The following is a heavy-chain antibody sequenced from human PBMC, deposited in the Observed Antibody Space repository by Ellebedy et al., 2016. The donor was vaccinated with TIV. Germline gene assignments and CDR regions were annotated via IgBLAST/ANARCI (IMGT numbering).Heavy chain of an antibody. D-gene: IGHD3-10*01. CDR3: ARRASISMVRGVMGWDYFDY. CDR2: IYYSGST. Sequence: SETLSLXXSVSGGSISSSSHYWGWIRQPPGKGLEWIGSIYYSGSTYYNPSLKSRVTISVDTSKNQFSLKLSSVTAADTAVYYCARRASISMVRGVMGWDYFDYWGQGTLVTVSS. V-gene: IGHV4-39*01. CDR1: GGSISSSSHY. J-gene: IGHJ4*02.